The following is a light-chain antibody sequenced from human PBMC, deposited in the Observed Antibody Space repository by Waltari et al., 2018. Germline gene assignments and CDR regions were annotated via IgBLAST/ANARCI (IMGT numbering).Light chain of an antibody. J-gene: IGKJ1*01. Sequence: ELALTQSPGTPSLSPGDRAPLSFTASQSVSSSYLAWYQQKPGQAPRLLIYGASSRATGIPDRFSGSGSGTDFTLTISRLEPEDFAVYYCQQYGSSPPWTFGQGTKVEIK. CDR1: QSVSSSY. CDR3: QQYGSSPPWT. V-gene: IGKV3-20*01. CDR2: GAS.